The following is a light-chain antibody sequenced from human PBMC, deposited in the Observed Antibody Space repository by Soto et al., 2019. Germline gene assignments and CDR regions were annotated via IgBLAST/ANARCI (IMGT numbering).Light chain of an antibody. CDR2: DVN. V-gene: IGLV2-14*01. Sequence: QSALTQPASGSGSPGQSITISCTGTSSDVGGYNLVSWYQQYPDKAPKLMIFDVNTRPSGVSNRFSGSKSGNTASLTISGLQAEDEADYYCSSYKSSSTLPYVFGTGTKRTVL. CDR1: SSDVGGYNL. CDR3: SSYKSSSTLPYV. J-gene: IGLJ1*01.